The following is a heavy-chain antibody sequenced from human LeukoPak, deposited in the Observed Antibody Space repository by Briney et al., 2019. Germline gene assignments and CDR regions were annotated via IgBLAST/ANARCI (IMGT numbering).Heavy chain of an antibody. Sequence: SETLSLTCAVSGGSFSKYYCNWFRQPPGKGLEWIGEIHPSGNSNYNPSLKSRVTISLDTSKNQFSLKLSSVTAADTGVYYCARGRDAYKGGNYWGQGTLVTVSS. J-gene: IGHJ4*02. CDR1: GGSFSKYY. D-gene: IGHD5-24*01. CDR2: IHPSGNS. V-gene: IGHV4-34*01. CDR3: ARGRDAYKGGNY.